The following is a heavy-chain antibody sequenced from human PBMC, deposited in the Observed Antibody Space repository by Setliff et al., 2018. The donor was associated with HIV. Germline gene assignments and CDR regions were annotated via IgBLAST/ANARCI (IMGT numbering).Heavy chain of an antibody. CDR1: GFTFDDYV. J-gene: IGHJ6*02. Sequence: PGGSLRLSCAASGFTFDDYVMSWVRQVPGKGLEWVSGITWNGHTTDYADSVKGRFTISRDNRNKFLYLQMNSLSAEDTALYYCAKVPLFVVVPAALGGMDVWGQGTTVTVSS. V-gene: IGHV3-20*04. D-gene: IGHD2-2*01. CDR2: ITWNGHTT. CDR3: AKVPLFVVVPAALGGMDV.